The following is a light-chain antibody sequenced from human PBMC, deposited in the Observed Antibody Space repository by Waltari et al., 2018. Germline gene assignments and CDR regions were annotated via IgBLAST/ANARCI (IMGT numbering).Light chain of an antibody. CDR2: DDS. CDR3: QVWDIDSDHPV. CDR1: NIGRKN. V-gene: IGLV3-21*02. Sequence: SFVLTQPPSVSVAPGQTARITCGANNIGRKNVHWYQQKSGQAPVLVVYDDSDRPSGIPERFSGSNSGNTATLTISMVEAGDEADFYCQVWDIDSDHPVFGTGTTVTVL. J-gene: IGLJ1*01.